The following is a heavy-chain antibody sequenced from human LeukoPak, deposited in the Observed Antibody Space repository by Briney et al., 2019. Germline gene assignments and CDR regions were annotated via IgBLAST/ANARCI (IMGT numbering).Heavy chain of an antibody. CDR1: GFTFSAYW. J-gene: IGHJ4*02. CDR3: ARVATTSSKWSLDY. Sequence: PGGSLRLSCAASGFTFSAYWMHWVRHSPGKGLVWVSRINSDGSSTSYADSVKGRFTISRDIAKSTLFLQMNSLRAEDTAVYYCARVATTSSKWSLDYWGEGTLVTVSS. V-gene: IGHV3-74*01. D-gene: IGHD2-2*01. CDR2: INSDGSST.